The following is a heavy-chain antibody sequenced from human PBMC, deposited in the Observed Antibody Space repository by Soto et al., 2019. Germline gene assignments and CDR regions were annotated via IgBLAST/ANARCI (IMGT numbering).Heavy chain of an antibody. V-gene: IGHV3-48*02. J-gene: IGHJ3*02. CDR2: INSSGGTI. Sequence: EVQLVESGGSLVQPGGSLRLSCAASGFTFSHYAMKWVRQAPGKGLEWLSYINSSGGTIYYANSVKGRFTISRDNAKDSLYLQMNSLRHEDTAVYYCARVLLYHDALDIWGQGTMVTVSS. CDR1: GFTFSHYA. D-gene: IGHD3-16*01. CDR3: ARVLLYHDALDI.